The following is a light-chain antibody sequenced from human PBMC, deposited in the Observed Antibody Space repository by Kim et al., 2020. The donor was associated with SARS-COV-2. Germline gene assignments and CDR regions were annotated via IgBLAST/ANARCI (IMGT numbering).Light chain of an antibody. CDR2: DVS. V-gene: IGKV3-15*01. J-gene: IGKJ5*01. Sequence: VSPGERATLSCGASQRVDYHLAWFQQKGGQSPRLLIYDVSTRATGIPARFCGSGSGTEFTLTINSLRSEDFAVYYCQQYADWPITFGQGTRLEIK. CDR3: QQYADWPIT. CDR1: QRVDYH.